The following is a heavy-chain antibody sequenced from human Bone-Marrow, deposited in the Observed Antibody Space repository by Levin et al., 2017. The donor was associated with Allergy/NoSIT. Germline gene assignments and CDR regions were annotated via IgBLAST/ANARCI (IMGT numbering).Heavy chain of an antibody. V-gene: IGHV5-51*01. J-gene: IGHJ4*02. CDR3: ARAYDYGDYTWPVGY. Sequence: PGGSLRLSCKGSGYSFTSYWIGWVRQMPGKGLEWMGIIYPGDSDTRYSPSFQGQVTISADKSISTAYLQWSSLKASDTAMYYCARAYDYGDYTWPVGYWGQGTLVTVSS. CDR1: GYSFTSYW. D-gene: IGHD4-17*01. CDR2: IYPGDSDT.